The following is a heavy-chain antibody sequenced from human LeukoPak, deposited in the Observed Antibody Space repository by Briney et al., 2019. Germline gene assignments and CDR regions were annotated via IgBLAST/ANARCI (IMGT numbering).Heavy chain of an antibody. V-gene: IGHV3-30*04. Sequence: GRSLRLSCAASGFTFSSYAMHWVRQAPGKGLEWVAVISYDGSNKYYADSVKGRFTISRDNSKNTLYLQMNSLRAEDTAGYYCATGYQYFDYWGQGTLVTVSS. CDR3: ATGYQYFDY. D-gene: IGHD3-9*01. J-gene: IGHJ4*02. CDR2: ISYDGSNK. CDR1: GFTFSSYA.